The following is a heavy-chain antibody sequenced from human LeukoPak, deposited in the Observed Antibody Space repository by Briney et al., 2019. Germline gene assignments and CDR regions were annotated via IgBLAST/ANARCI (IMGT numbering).Heavy chain of an antibody. D-gene: IGHD2-8*01. CDR1: GFTFSSYA. V-gene: IGHV3-30-3*01. J-gene: IGHJ4*02. CDR3: ARDAVAGYCTNGVCHAGAY. Sequence: PGGSLRLSCAAAGFTFSSYAMHWVRQAPGKGRGWVAVISYDGSNKYYADSVKGRFTISRDNSKNTLYLQMNSLRAEDTAVYYCARDAVAGYCTNGVCHAGAYWGQGTLVTVSS. CDR2: ISYDGSNK.